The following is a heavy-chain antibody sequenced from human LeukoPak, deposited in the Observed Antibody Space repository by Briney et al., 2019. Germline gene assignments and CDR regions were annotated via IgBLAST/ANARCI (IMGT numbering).Heavy chain of an antibody. J-gene: IGHJ4*02. CDR2: IYYSGST. D-gene: IGHD4-17*01. Sequence: PSETLSLTCTVSGGSISSSSYYWGWIRQPPGKGLEWIGSIYYSGSTYYNPSLKSRVTISVDTSENQFSLKLSSVTAADTAVYYCATGRHGDFTGEDYWGQGTLVTVSS. CDR3: ATGRHGDFTGEDY. V-gene: IGHV4-39*07. CDR1: GGSISSSSYY.